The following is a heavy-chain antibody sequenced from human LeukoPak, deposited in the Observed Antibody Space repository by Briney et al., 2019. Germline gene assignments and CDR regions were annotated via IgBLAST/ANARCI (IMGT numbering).Heavy chain of an antibody. CDR3: ARDYSSG. CDR1: GFTFSNYA. J-gene: IGHJ4*02. V-gene: IGHV3-21*01. D-gene: IGHD6-19*01. CDR2: ISGSGAYI. Sequence: GGSLGLSCAASGFTFSNYAMTWVRQAPGKGLEWVSSISGSGAYIYYADSVKGRFTVSRDNAKSSLYLQMSSLRAEDTAVYYCARDYSSGWGQGTLVTVSS.